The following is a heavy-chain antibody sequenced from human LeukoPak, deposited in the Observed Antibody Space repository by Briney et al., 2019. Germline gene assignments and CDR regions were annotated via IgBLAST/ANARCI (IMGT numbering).Heavy chain of an antibody. CDR3: AKDLPYYYDSSGFGDAFDM. CDR1: GFTFSNYG. Sequence: GGSLRLSCAASGFTFSNYGLSWVRQAAGKGLEWVSGISDRGSSTYYTDSVKGRFTISRDNSKNTLYLQMSSLRADDTAIYYCAKDLPYYYDSSGFGDAFDMWGQGTMVTVSS. V-gene: IGHV3-23*01. D-gene: IGHD3-22*01. CDR2: ISDRGSST. J-gene: IGHJ3*02.